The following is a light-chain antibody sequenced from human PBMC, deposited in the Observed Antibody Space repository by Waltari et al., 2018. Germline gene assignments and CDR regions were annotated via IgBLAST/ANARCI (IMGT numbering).Light chain of an antibody. CDR1: RTHIGAGFD. CDR3: QSYDSSLTDFV. V-gene: IGLV1-40*01. J-gene: IGLJ1*01. Sequence: QSVLTQPPSVSGAPGQRVTIPCTGNRTHIGAGFDVHWYQPPPGAAPKPLIYANHHRPSGVPARFSGSKSDTSASLAITGLQAEDEADYYCQSYDSSLTDFVFGSGTRVSV. CDR2: ANH.